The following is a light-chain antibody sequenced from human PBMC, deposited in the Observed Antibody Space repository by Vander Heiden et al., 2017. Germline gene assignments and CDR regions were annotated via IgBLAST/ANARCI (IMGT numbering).Light chain of an antibody. CDR2: AAS. Sequence: IQMTQSPSSLSASVGDRVTITCRASQPISSYLNWYQQKPGKAPNLLIYAASSLQSGVPSRFSGSESETDFTLTISSLQPEDSATYYCQQSYTSPLTFGGGTKVEIK. V-gene: IGKV1-39*01. J-gene: IGKJ4*01. CDR3: QQSYTSPLT. CDR1: QPISSY.